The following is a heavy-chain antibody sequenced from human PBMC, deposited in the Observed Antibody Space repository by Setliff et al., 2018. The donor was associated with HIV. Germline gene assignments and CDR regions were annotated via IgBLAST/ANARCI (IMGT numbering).Heavy chain of an antibody. J-gene: IGHJ3*01. CDR3: ARGLPADGYAFDL. Sequence: ASVKVSCKASGYRFSSYGLTWVRHAPGQGLEWMGWINVHNGDTKFAQRFQDRLTMTTDTSTTTAYMDLRSLRSDDTAVYYCARGLPADGYAFDLWGQGTMVTVSS. D-gene: IGHD6-13*01. V-gene: IGHV1-18*01. CDR2: INVHNGDT. CDR1: GYRFSSYG.